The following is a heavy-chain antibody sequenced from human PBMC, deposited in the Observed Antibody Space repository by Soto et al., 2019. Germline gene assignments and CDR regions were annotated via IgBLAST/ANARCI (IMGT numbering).Heavy chain of an antibody. Sequence: EDQLVESGGGLVQPGGSLRLSCAASGFTFRNHWMHWVRQAPGQGPEGVSRIKTDGSYTDYADSVKGRLTISRDNAGNTLYLQMNSLTVEDTAMYYCARPRSKSSSGFDLWGQGTMVTVSS. CDR1: GFTFRNHW. CDR3: ARPRSKSSSGFDL. D-gene: IGHD6-6*01. V-gene: IGHV3-74*01. J-gene: IGHJ3*01. CDR2: IKTDGSYT.